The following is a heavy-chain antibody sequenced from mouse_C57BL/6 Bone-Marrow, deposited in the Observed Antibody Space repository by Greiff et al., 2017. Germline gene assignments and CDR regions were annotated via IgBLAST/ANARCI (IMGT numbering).Heavy chain of an antibody. V-gene: IGHV14-4*01. Sequence: VQLKESGAELVRPGASVKLSCTASGFNIKDDYMHWVKQRPEQGLEWIGWIDPENGDTEYASKFQGKATITADPSSNTAYLQLSSLTSEDTAVYYCTTEGWYFDVWGTGTTVTVSS. J-gene: IGHJ1*03. CDR2: IDPENGDT. CDR3: TTEGWYFDV. CDR1: GFNIKDDY.